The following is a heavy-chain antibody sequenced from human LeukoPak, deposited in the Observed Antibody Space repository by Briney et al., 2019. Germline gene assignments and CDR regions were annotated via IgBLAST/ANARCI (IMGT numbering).Heavy chain of an antibody. Sequence: SETLSLTCTVSGGSISSGDYYWSWIRQPPGRGLEWIGYIYYNGGTYYNSSLKSRVTISVDTSKNQFSLKLSSVTAADTAVYYCGRVSCSGGSCYLFDYWDQGTLVTVSS. CDR2: IYYNGGT. J-gene: IGHJ4*02. V-gene: IGHV4-30-4*01. CDR3: GRVSCSGGSCYLFDY. CDR1: GGSISSGDYY. D-gene: IGHD2-15*01.